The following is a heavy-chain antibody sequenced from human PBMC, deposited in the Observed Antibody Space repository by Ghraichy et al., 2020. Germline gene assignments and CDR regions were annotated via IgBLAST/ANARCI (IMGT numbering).Heavy chain of an antibody. CDR1: GGSISSYY. V-gene: IGHV4-59*01. J-gene: IGHJ4*02. Sequence: SETLSLTWTVSGGSISSYYWSWIRQPPGKGLEWIGYIYYSGSTNYNPSLKSRVTISVDTSKNQFSLKLSSVTAADTAVYYCARDVGATTEYWGLGTLVTVSS. D-gene: IGHD1-26*01. CDR3: ARDVGATTEY. CDR2: IYYSGST.